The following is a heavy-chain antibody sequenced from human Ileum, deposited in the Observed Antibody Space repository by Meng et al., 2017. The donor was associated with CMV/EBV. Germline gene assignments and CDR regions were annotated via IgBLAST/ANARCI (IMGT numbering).Heavy chain of an antibody. V-gene: IGHV3-74*01. CDR3: ARDRDGNYQYFDY. Sequence: GESLKISCAASGFTFSSYWMDWVRQAPGKGLVWVSRIDSDGINTDYADSVKGRFTISRDNAKNTLYLQMNSLRAEDTAVYYCARDRDGNYQYFDYWGQGLLVTVPS. CDR2: IDSDGINT. J-gene: IGHJ4*02. D-gene: IGHD1-7*01. CDR1: GFTFSSYW.